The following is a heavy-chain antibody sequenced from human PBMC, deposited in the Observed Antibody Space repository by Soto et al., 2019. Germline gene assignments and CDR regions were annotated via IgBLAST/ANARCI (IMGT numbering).Heavy chain of an antibody. CDR1: GFSLSTSGMC. Sequence: SGPTLVNPTQTLTLTCTFSGFSLSTSGMCVSWIRQPPGKALEWLALIDWDDDKYYSTSLKTRLTISKDTSKNQVVLTMTNMDPVDTATYYCARIPVYSCYDYYYGMDVWGQGTTVTVSS. CDR2: IDWDDDK. CDR3: ARIPVYSCYDYYYGMDV. V-gene: IGHV2-70*01. J-gene: IGHJ6*01. D-gene: IGHD5-12*01.